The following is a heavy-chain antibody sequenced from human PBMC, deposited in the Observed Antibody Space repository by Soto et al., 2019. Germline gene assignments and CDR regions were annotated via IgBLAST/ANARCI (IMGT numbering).Heavy chain of an antibody. CDR1: GFTFSKYA. J-gene: IGHJ4*01. Sequence: EVVLLESGGGLAQPGGSLRLSCVASGFTFSKYAMNWVRQAPGKGLERVASISGTAVSTDYADSVKGRFTISRDNSKNTVSLQMDNLRVEDTATYFCVNWNDEDVDWGQGTLVAVSS. CDR3: VNWNDEDVD. D-gene: IGHD1-1*01. CDR2: ISGTAVST. V-gene: IGHV3-23*01.